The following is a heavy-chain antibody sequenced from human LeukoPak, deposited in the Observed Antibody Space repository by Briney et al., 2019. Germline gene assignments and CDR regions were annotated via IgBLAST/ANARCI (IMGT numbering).Heavy chain of an antibody. CDR1: GFSFSNFE. Sequence: GGSLRLSCVASGFSFSNFEMNWVRQAPGKGLQCVSYISSGGSSIYYADSVKGRFTISRDNAKSSVFLQMNSLRAEDTAIYYCVRELNDLTWGQGTLVTVSP. V-gene: IGHV3-48*03. D-gene: IGHD3-3*01. J-gene: IGHJ4*02. CDR3: VRELNDLT. CDR2: ISSGGSSI.